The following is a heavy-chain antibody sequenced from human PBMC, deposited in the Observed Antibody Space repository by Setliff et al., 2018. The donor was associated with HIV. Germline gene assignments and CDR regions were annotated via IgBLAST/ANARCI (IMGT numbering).Heavy chain of an antibody. CDR1: GYIFTSYW. CDR3: SRHFGISYRSPFDP. V-gene: IGHV5-51*01. J-gene: IGHJ5*02. D-gene: IGHD3-3*01. Sequence: PGESLKISCQGSGYIFTSYWIGWVRQMPGKGLEWMGRIYPRDSDTRYSPSFQGQVTISVDKSTSTAYLQWSSLKASDSAIYYCSRHFGISYRSPFDPWGQGTLVTVSS. CDR2: IYPRDSDT.